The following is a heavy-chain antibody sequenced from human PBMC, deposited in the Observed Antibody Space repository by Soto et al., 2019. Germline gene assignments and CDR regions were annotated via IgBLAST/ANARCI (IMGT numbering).Heavy chain of an antibody. CDR2: IMPIIGTA. CDR1: GGTFSSYA. CDR3: ARGGYSSSYRLDY. J-gene: IGHJ4*02. V-gene: IGHV1-69*13. D-gene: IGHD6-6*01. Sequence: GASVKVSCKASGGTFSSYAINWVRQLPGQGLEWMGGIMPIIGTANYAQKFQGRVTITADESTSTAYMELGSLRSEDTAVYYCARGGYSSSYRLDYWGQGTLVTVSS.